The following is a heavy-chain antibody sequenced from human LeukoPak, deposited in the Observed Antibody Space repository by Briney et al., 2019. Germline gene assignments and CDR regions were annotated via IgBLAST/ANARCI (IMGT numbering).Heavy chain of an antibody. V-gene: IGHV1-24*01. D-gene: IGHD2-15*01. CDR1: GYTLTESS. J-gene: IGHJ4*02. CDR3: ATDLRYCSGGSCYRDY. CDR2: FDPEDGET. Sequence: ASVKVSCKVSGYTLTESSMHWVRQAPGKGLEWMGGFDPEDGETIYAQKFQGRVTMTEDTSTDTAYMELSSLRSEDTVVYYCATDLRYCSGGSCYRDYWGQGTLVTVSS.